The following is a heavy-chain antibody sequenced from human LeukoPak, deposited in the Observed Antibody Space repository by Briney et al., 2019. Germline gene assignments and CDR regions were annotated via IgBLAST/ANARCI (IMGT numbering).Heavy chain of an antibody. J-gene: IGHJ5*02. V-gene: IGHV3-74*01. Sequence: GGVLRLSCAASGFTFSSYWMHWVRQAPGKGLVWVSRINSDGTITNYADSVKGRFTISRDNAKSTLYLQMNSLRAEDTAVYYCARGASVYTSWGQGTLVTVSS. CDR1: GFTFSSYW. CDR2: INSDGTIT. D-gene: IGHD5/OR15-5a*01. CDR3: ARGASVYTS.